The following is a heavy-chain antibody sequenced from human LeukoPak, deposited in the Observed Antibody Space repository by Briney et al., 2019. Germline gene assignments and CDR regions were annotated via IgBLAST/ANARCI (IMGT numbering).Heavy chain of an antibody. V-gene: IGHV3-30*03. CDR1: GFTFSSYG. D-gene: IGHD2-2*01. J-gene: IGHJ4*02. CDR2: ISYDGSNK. Sequence: GGPLRLSCAASGFTFSSYGMHWVRQAPGKGLEWVAVISYDGSNKYYADSVKGRFTISRDNSKNTLYLQMNSLRAEDTAVYYCARVVVVPAAGDYWGQGTLVTVSS. CDR3: ARVVVVPAAGDY.